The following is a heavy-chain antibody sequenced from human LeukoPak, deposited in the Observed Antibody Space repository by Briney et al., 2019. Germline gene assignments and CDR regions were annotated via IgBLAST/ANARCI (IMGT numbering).Heavy chain of an antibody. CDR3: ARVGDELFFDY. CDR1: GYSFTGYY. D-gene: IGHD1-7*01. Sequence: GALVKVSCKASGYSFTGYYMHWVRQAPGQGLEWMGRINPKSGDTKYAQKFQGRVTMTRGTSTSTAYMELSRLRSDDTAVFYCARVGDELFFDYWGQGTLVTVSS. CDR2: INPKSGDT. V-gene: IGHV1-2*06. J-gene: IGHJ4*02.